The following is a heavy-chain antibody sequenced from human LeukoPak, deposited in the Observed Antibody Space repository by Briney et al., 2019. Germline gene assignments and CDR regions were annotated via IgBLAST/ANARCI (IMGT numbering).Heavy chain of an antibody. V-gene: IGHV3-30-3*01. CDR1: GFTFSSYA. Sequence: GGSLRLSCAASGFTFSSYAMHWVRQAPGKGLEWVAVISYDGSNKYYADSVKGRFTISRDNSKNTLYLQMNSLRAEDTAVYYCARGYVGIAAPFDYWGQGTLVTVSS. CDR3: ARGYVGIAAPFDY. J-gene: IGHJ4*02. CDR2: ISYDGSNK. D-gene: IGHD6-6*01.